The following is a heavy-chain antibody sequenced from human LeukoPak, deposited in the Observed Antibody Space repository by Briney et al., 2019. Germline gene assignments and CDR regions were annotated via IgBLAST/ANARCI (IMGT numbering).Heavy chain of an antibody. J-gene: IGHJ4*02. CDR2: VYYTGST. CDR1: SGFITAYY. D-gene: IGHD4-17*01. CDR3: ARMTTVTPGPFDY. Sequence: SETLSLTCSVSSGFITAYYWSWIRQPPGKGLEWIGYVYYTGSTEYNPSLRSRVTISLEMSTHQFSLNLTSVTAADTAVYFCARMTTVTPGPFDYWGQGTLVTVSS. V-gene: IGHV4-59*01.